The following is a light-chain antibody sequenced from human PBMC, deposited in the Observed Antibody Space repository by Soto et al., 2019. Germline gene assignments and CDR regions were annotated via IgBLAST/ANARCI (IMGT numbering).Light chain of an antibody. J-gene: IGKJ1*01. Sequence: ILLTQTPATLSLSPGERATLSCRASQSVSTYLAWYQQKPGQAPRLLLYGASTRATGIPVRFSGSGSGTEFTLTISSLQSEDFAVYYCQQYNNWPWTFGQVTKVAIK. CDR1: QSVSTY. CDR3: QQYNNWPWT. V-gene: IGKV3-15*01. CDR2: GAS.